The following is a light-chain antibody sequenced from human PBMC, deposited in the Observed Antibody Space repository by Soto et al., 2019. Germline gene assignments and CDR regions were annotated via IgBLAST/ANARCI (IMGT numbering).Light chain of an antibody. J-gene: IGKJ1*01. CDR2: AAS. V-gene: IGKV1-39*01. CDR3: QQGYSTPQT. CDR1: QSISSY. Sequence: DIQMTQSPSSLSASVGDRVTITCRASQSISSYLNWYQQKPGKAPKLLIYAASSLQSGVSSRFSGSGSGTDFTLTISSLQPEDFATYYCQQGYSTPQTFGQGTKVDIK.